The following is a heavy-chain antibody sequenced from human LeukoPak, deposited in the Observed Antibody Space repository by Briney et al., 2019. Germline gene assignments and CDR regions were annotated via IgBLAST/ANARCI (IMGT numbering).Heavy chain of an antibody. J-gene: IGHJ4*02. V-gene: IGHV3-74*01. CDR3: AASRWSGALDF. Sequence: GGSLRLSCAASGFIFRDYWMLWVRQVPGKGLIWVSRIDRDGFPTIYADSVKGRFTVSRNNVRNTLYLQMNNPRDEDSAVYYCAASRWSGALDFWGKGSLVTVSS. D-gene: IGHD3-3*01. CDR1: GFIFRDYW. CDR2: IDRDGFPT.